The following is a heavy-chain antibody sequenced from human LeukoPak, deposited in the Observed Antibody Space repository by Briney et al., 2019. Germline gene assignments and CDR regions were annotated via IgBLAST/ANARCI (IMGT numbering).Heavy chain of an antibody. D-gene: IGHD2-15*01. Sequence: GASVKVSCKASGYTFTGYYMHWVRQAPGQGLEWMGGIIPIFGTANYAQKFQGRVTITADKSTSTAYMELSSLRSEDTAVYYCATDYSGGSCYSYWGQGTLVTVSS. CDR1: GYTFTGYY. CDR2: IIPIFGTA. J-gene: IGHJ4*02. V-gene: IGHV1-69*06. CDR3: ATDYSGGSCYSY.